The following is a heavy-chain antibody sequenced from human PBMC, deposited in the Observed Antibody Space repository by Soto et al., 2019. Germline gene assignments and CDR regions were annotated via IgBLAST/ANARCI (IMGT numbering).Heavy chain of an antibody. D-gene: IGHD6-6*01. V-gene: IGHV1-69*01. CDR1: GGTFSSYA. Sequence: QVQLVQSGAEVKKPGSSVKVSCKASGGTFSSYAISWVRQAPGQGLEWMGGIIPIFGSANYAQKFQGRVTITAEESTSTAYMELSSLRSDDTAVYYCARDKIAARPGTYYYYGMDVWGQGTTVTVSS. J-gene: IGHJ6*02. CDR3: ARDKIAARPGTYYYYGMDV. CDR2: IIPIFGSA.